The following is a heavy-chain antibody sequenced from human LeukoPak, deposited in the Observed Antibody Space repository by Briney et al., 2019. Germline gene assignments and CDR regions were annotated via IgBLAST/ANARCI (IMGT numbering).Heavy chain of an antibody. CDR2: ISYDGSKK. Sequence: GGSLRLSCAASGFTFSSHGMHWVRQAPGKGLEWVAVISYDGSKKYYADSVKGRFTISRDNAKNTVYLQMNSLRAEDTAVYYCSKGKYNWNDYYDYWGQGTLVSVSS. D-gene: IGHD1-1*01. CDR1: GFTFSSHG. CDR3: SKGKYNWNDYYDY. V-gene: IGHV3-30*18. J-gene: IGHJ4*02.